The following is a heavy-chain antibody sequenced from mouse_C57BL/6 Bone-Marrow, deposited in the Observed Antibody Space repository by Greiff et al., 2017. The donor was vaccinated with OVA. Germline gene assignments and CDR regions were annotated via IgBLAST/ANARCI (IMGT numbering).Heavy chain of an antibody. D-gene: IGHD3-2*02. J-gene: IGHJ4*01. CDR2: LYPGDGDT. CDR3: ATAQATSYAMDY. V-gene: IGHV1-82*01. CDR1: GYAFSSSW. Sequence: VKLQESGPELVKPGASVKISCKASGYAFSSSWMNWVKQRPGKGLEWIGRLYPGDGDTNYNGKFKGKATLTADKSSSTAYMQLSSLTSEDSAVYVCATAQATSYAMDYWGQGTSVTVSS.